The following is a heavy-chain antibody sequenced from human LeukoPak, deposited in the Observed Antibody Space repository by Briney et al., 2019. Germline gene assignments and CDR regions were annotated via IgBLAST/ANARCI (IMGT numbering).Heavy chain of an antibody. J-gene: IGHJ4*02. Sequence: GGSLRLSCAASGFTFSSYAMSWVHQAPGKGLEWVSAISGSGGSTYYADSVKGRFTISRDNSKNTLYLQMNSLRAEDTAVYYCAKGELLRDYFDYWGQGTLVTVSS. CDR2: ISGSGGST. V-gene: IGHV3-23*01. D-gene: IGHD1-26*01. CDR1: GFTFSSYA. CDR3: AKGELLRDYFDY.